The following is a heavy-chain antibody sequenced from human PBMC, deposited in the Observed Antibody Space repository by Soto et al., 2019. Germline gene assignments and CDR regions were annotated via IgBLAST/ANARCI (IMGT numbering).Heavy chain of an antibody. V-gene: IGHV3-13*01. Sequence: GGSLRLSCAASGFTFSSYDMHWVRQATGKGLEWVSAIGIAGDTYYPGSVKGRFTISRENAKTSLYLQMNSLRAEDTAVYYCAREGYCSGGTCHSFDYWGQGTLVTVSS. CDR3: AREGYCSGGTCHSFDY. J-gene: IGHJ4*02. CDR1: GFTFSSYD. D-gene: IGHD2-15*01. CDR2: IGIAGDT.